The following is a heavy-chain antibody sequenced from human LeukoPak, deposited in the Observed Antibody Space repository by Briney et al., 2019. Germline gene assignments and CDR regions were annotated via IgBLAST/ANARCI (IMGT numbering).Heavy chain of an antibody. D-gene: IGHD2-2*01. CDR3: ARENIVVVPAAMGVDYYYMDV. V-gene: IGHV3-30*04. Sequence: PGRSLRLSCAASGFTFSSYAMHWVRQAPAKGLEWGAVISYDGSNKYYADSVKGRFTISRDNSKNTLYLQMNSLRAEDTAVYYCARENIVVVPAAMGVDYYYMDVWGKGTTVTVSS. CDR1: GFTFSSYA. J-gene: IGHJ6*03. CDR2: ISYDGSNK.